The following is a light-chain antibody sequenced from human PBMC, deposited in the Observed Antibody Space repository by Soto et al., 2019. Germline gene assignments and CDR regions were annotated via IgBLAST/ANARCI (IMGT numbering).Light chain of an antibody. CDR3: QQYDNLPLT. V-gene: IGKV1-33*01. Sequence: DIQMTQSPSSLSASVEDRVIITCRASQSISNHLNWYQQKPGKAPKLLIYDASDLETGVPSRFSGSGSGTDFTFTINSLQPEDIATYYCQQYDNLPLTFGGGSMV. J-gene: IGKJ4*01. CDR1: QSISNH. CDR2: DAS.